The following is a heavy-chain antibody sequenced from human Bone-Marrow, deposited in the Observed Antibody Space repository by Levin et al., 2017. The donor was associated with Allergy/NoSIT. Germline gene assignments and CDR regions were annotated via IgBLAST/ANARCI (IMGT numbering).Heavy chain of an antibody. D-gene: IGHD3-9*01. V-gene: IGHV3-64*02. CDR1: GFTFSSYA. J-gene: IGHJ6*02. CDR2: ISSNGGST. CDR3: ARGLRVLRYFDWPDGMDV. Sequence: ETLSLTCAASGFTFSSYAMHWVRQAPGKGLEYVSAISSNGGSTYYADSVKGRFTISRDNSKNTLYLQMGSLRAEDMAVYYCARGLRVLRYFDWPDGMDVWGQGTTVTVSS.